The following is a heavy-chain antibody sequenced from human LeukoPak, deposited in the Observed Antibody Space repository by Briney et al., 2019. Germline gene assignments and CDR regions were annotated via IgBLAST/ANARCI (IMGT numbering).Heavy chain of an antibody. Sequence: DSVKGRLTISRDNSKNTLYLQMNSLRAEDTAVYYCAREESAGYSYGYWGQGTLVTVSS. J-gene: IGHJ4*02. D-gene: IGHD5-18*01. V-gene: IGHV3-74*01. CDR3: AREESAGYSYGY.